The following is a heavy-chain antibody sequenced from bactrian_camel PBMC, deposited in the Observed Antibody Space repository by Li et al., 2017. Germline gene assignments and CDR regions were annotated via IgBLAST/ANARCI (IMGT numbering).Heavy chain of an antibody. J-gene: IGHJ4*01. CDR2: IDNDGRT. CDR3: AEGRGSRGEHCYSLNY. V-gene: IGHV3S53*01. CDR1: AYAPANVR. Sequence: HVQLVESGGGSVQAGGSLRLSCAFDAYAPANVRMAWFRQAPGKEREFASGIDNDGRTRYSGSVKGRFTISRDSAKNTVYLQMNNLQPEDTATYYCAEGRGSRGEHCYSLNYWGQGTQVTVS. D-gene: IGHD6*01.